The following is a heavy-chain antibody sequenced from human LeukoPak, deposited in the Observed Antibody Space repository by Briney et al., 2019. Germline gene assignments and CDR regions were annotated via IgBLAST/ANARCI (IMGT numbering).Heavy chain of an antibody. V-gene: IGHV5-51*01. D-gene: IGHD6-25*01. Sequence: GESLKISCKGSGYSFTSYWIGWVRQMPGKGLEWMGIIYPGDSDTRYSPSFQGQVTISADKSISTAYLQWSSLKASDTAMYYCARPQVRYAAIDYFDYWGQGTLVTVSS. J-gene: IGHJ4*02. CDR1: GYSFTSYW. CDR3: ARPQVRYAAIDYFDY. CDR2: IYPGDSDT.